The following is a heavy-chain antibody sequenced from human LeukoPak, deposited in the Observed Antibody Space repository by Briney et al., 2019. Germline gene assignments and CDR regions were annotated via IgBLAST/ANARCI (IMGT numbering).Heavy chain of an antibody. CDR3: AGLWFGELLYFDY. CDR2: IYYSGST. D-gene: IGHD3-10*01. J-gene: IGHJ4*02. V-gene: IGHV4-59*08. CDR1: GGSISSYY. Sequence: SETLSLTCTVSGGSISSYYWSWIRQPPGKGLEWIGYIYYSGSTNHNPSLKSRVTISVDTSKNQFSLKLSSVTAADTAVYYCAGLWFGELLYFDYWGQGTLVTASS.